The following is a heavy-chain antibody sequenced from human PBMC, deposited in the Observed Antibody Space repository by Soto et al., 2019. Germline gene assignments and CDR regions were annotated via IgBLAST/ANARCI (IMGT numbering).Heavy chain of an antibody. D-gene: IGHD2-2*02. CDR2: INRDGTEK. V-gene: IGHV3-7*01. J-gene: IGHJ5*02. CDR1: GFTFSNFW. Sequence: PGGSLRLSCAASGFTFSNFWMTWVRQVPGKGLEWVANINRDGTEKYHADSVKGRFTISRDNAKNSLHLQMNNLRAEDTALYYCARERATYIGFDPWGQGTLVTVSS. CDR3: ARERATYIGFDP.